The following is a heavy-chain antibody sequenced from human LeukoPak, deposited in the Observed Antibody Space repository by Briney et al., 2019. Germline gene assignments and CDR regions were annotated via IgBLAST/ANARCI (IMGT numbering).Heavy chain of an antibody. CDR1: GFTFSSYS. Sequence: GGSLRLSCAASGFTFSSYSMNWVRQAPGKGLEWVSSISSSSSYIYYADSVKGRFTISRDNAKNSLYLQMNSLRAEDTALYYCAKDLRFGRDGASAFDIWGQGTMVTVSS. V-gene: IGHV3-21*04. D-gene: IGHD3-10*01. J-gene: IGHJ3*02. CDR2: ISSSSSYI. CDR3: AKDLRFGRDGASAFDI.